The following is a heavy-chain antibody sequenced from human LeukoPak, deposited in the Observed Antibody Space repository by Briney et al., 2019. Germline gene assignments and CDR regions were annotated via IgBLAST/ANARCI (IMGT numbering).Heavy chain of an antibody. J-gene: IGHJ4*02. CDR1: GFTFSSYS. CDR2: ISSSSSYI. CDR3: AKEAAGYY. V-gene: IGHV3-21*04. Sequence: GGSLRLSCAASGFTFSSYSMNWVRQAPGKGLEWVSSISSSSSYIYYADSVKGRFTISRDNSKNTLYLRMNSLRAEDTAVYYCAKEAAGYYWGQGTLVTVSS. D-gene: IGHD6-13*01.